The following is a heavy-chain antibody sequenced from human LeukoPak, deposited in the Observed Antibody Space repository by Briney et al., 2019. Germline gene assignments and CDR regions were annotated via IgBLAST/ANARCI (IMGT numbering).Heavy chain of an antibody. CDR2: VDPEDGET. V-gene: IGHV1-69-2*01. J-gene: IGHJ4*02. CDR3: ATGPAIMGHEYSND. D-gene: IGHD4-11*01. Sequence: ASVKLSCKVSGYTFTGYHMHWEQQAPGKGLEWMGLVDPEDGETIYAENFQGRVTITAETSTATAYMKLSSLRSEYTTLYYSATGPAIMGHEYSNDWGQGTLVTVSS. CDR1: GYTFTGYH.